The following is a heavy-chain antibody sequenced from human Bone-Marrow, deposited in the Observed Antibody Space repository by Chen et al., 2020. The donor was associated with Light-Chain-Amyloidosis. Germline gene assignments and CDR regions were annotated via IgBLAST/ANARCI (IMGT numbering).Heavy chain of an antibody. CDR1: GGSITSYY. J-gene: IGHJ6*02. CDR3: ARDYALTIDL. CDR2: LFSGGIP. D-gene: IGHD3-9*01. Sequence: QMQLQESGPRLVKSSGTLSLTCTVSGGSITSYYWSWLRQPAGKGLEWIGRLFSGGIPSLNPSLKGRVAVSVDPSTNSFSLNLTSLSVADTAVYYCARDYALTIDLWGQGISVVVSS. V-gene: IGHV4-4*07.